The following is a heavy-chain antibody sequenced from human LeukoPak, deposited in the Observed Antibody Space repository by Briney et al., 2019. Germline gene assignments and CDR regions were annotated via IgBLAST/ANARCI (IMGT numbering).Heavy chain of an antibody. J-gene: IGHJ3*02. CDR1: GFTFDDYA. CDR2: ISWNSGSI. D-gene: IGHD6-19*01. V-gene: IGHV3-9*01. Sequence: SLRLSCAASGFTFDDYAMHWVRQAPGKGLEWVSGISWNSGSIGYADSVKGRFTISRDNAKNSLYLQMNSLRAEDTALYYCAKDLYSSGGDAFDIWGQGTMVTVSS. CDR3: AKDLYSSGGDAFDI.